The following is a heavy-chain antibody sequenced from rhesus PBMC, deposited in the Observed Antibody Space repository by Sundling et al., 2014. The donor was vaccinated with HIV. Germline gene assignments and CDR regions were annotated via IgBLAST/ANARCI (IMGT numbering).Heavy chain of an antibody. CDR1: GYSISSGYY. Sequence: QVQLQESGPGLVKPSETLSLTCGVSGYSISSGYYWGWIRQSPGKGLEYIGYISGSGGSTYYNPSLRSRVTISKDTSKNQFSLKMRSVTAADTAVYYCARHRMILGVVPHYGLDSWGQGVVVTVSS. CDR3: ARHRMILGVVPHYGLDS. CDR2: ISGSGGST. V-gene: IGHV4-99*01. D-gene: IGHD2-21*01. J-gene: IGHJ6*01.